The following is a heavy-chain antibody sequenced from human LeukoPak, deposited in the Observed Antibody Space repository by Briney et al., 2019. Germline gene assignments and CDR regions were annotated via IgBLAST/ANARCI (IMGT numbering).Heavy chain of an antibody. CDR3: ASGPPFLKYFEY. J-gene: IGHJ4*02. V-gene: IGHV3-23*01. CDR1: GFTFSTYV. Sequence: GGSLRLSCAASGFTFSTYVMNWFRQAPGEGLGWVSTISVGAEYIFYADSVKGRFTISRDDSNNALYLQMHSLRAEDTALYYCASGPPFLKYFEYWGQGTLVTASS. CDR2: ISVGAEYI. D-gene: IGHD3-3*01.